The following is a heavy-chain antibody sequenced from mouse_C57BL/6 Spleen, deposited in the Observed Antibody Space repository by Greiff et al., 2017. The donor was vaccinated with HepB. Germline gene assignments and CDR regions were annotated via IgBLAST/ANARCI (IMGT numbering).Heavy chain of an antibody. V-gene: IGHV1-54*01. CDR3: ARESSNWFFDY. D-gene: IGHD4-1*01. CDR1: GYAFTNYL. J-gene: IGHJ2*01. CDR2: INPGSGGT. Sequence: QVQLQQSGAELVRPGTSVKVSCKASGYAFTNYLIEWVKQRPGQGLEWIGVINPGSGGTNYNEKFKGKATLTADKSSSTAYMQLSSLTSEDSAVYFCARESSNWFFDYWGQGTTLTVSS.